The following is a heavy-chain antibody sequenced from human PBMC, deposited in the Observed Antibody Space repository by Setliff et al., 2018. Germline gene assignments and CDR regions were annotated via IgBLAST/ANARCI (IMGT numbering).Heavy chain of an antibody. D-gene: IGHD5-18*01. Sequence: PGGSLRLSCAASGVTFSRHAMHWVRQAPGKGLEWVAVMSNDGSDKNYADSVKGRFTISRDNSKNTLYLQMSSLRVDDTAVYYCAKRFPDGYSHGRYFDYWGQGTLVTV. J-gene: IGHJ4*02. V-gene: IGHV3-30*07. CDR3: AKRFPDGYSHGRYFDY. CDR1: GVTFSRHA. CDR2: MSNDGSDK.